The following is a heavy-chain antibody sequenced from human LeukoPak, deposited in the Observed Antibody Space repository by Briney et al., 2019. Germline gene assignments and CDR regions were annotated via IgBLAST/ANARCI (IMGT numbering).Heavy chain of an antibody. J-gene: IGHJ5*02. CDR2: ISGSGGST. V-gene: IGHV3-23*01. Sequence: GGSLSPAYAPDGLTLITECMGSVRQAPGKGLEWVSAISGSGGSTYYADSVKGRFTISRDNYKNTLYLQVKSVRAEHRAIYYCARKYRSSWSGFDPWGQGTLVTVSS. CDR3: ARKYRSSWSGFDP. CDR1: GLTLITEC. D-gene: IGHD6-13*01.